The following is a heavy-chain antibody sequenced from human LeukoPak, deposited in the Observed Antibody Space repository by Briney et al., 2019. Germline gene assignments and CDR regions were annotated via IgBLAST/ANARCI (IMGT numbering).Heavy chain of an antibody. CDR3: ASLKTAMVGYYYYYYMGV. Sequence: GGSLRLSCTASGFTFGDYSMSWFRQAPGKGLEWVGFIRSKAYGGTTEYAASVKGRFTISRDDSKSIAYLQMNSLKTEDTAVYYCASLKTAMVGYYYYYYMGVWGKGTTVTVSS. CDR1: GFTFGDYS. V-gene: IGHV3-49*03. CDR2: IRSKAYGGTT. J-gene: IGHJ6*03. D-gene: IGHD5-18*01.